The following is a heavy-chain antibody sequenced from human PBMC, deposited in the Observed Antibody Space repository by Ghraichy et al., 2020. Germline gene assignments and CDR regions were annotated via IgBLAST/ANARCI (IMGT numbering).Heavy chain of an antibody. V-gene: IGHV3-33*05. CDR3: VREWTVGVATKFDP. Sequence: GGSLRLSCAASDFTFNSFAMHWVRQAPGEGLDWVALVSFDGNYQNYADSVKGRFTVSRDNSQNTLYLQMNSLRAGDTAVYYCVREWTVGVATKFDPWGQGTLVTVSS. CDR1: DFTFNSFA. D-gene: IGHD1-26*01. J-gene: IGHJ5*02. CDR2: VSFDGNYQ.